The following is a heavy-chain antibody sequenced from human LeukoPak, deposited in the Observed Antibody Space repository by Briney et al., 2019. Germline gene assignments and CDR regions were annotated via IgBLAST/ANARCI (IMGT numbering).Heavy chain of an antibody. D-gene: IGHD3-22*01. CDR2: IDRTSLDK. CDR1: GFTFNAYT. CDR3: VGGDSREY. Sequence: GGSLSLSCAASGFTFNAYTLNWVRQAPGKGLEWVSSIDRTSLDKYYADSGRGRFIISRDNAENSLYVQMSSLRAEDTAVYYCVGGDSREYWGQGTLVTVSS. V-gene: IGHV3-21*01. J-gene: IGHJ4*02.